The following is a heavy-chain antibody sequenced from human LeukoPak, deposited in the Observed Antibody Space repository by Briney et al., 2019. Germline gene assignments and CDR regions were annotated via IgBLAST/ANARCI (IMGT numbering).Heavy chain of an antibody. J-gene: IGHJ5*02. Sequence: ASVKVSCKASGGTFSSYAISWVRQAPGQGLEWMGWISAYNGNINYAQKLQGRVTMTTDTSTSTAYMELRSLRSDDTAVYYCARGARDIVVVPAAWFDPWGQGTLVTVSS. CDR2: ISAYNGNI. CDR1: GGTFSSYA. CDR3: ARGARDIVVVPAAWFDP. D-gene: IGHD2-2*01. V-gene: IGHV1-18*01.